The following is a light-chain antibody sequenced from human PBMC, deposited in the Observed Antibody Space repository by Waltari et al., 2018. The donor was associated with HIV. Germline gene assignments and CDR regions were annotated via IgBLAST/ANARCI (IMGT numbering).Light chain of an antibody. CDR3: CSYAGSYTFNV. J-gene: IGLJ2*01. CDR1: SSDVAGYNY. Sequence: SALTQPRSVPVSPGQSVTIPCTGTSSDVAGYNYVSWYQQHPGKAPKLMIYDVSKRPSGVPDRFSGSKSGNTASLTISGLQAEDEADYYCCSYAGSYTFNVFGGGTKLTVL. V-gene: IGLV2-11*01. CDR2: DVS.